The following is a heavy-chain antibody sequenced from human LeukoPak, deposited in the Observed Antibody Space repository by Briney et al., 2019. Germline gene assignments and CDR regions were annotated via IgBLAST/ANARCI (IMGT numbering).Heavy chain of an antibody. Sequence: GGSLRLSCAVSGFTVTSNYMSWVRQAPGKGLEWVSVIYSGGNTYYADSVKGRFTISRDNSKNTLYLQMNSLRAEDTAVYYCGRTEYGSGSYSDYWGQGTLVTVSS. J-gene: IGHJ4*02. D-gene: IGHD3-10*01. CDR3: GRTEYGSGSYSDY. CDR1: GFTVTSNY. V-gene: IGHV3-53*01. CDR2: IYSGGNT.